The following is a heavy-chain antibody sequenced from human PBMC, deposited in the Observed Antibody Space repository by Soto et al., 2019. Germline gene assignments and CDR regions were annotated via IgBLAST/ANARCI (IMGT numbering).Heavy chain of an antibody. J-gene: IGHJ6*02. D-gene: IGHD2-15*01. CDR2: IWYDGSQK. CDR1: GFTFNTYG. Sequence: VQLLESGGGLVQPGGSLRLSCAASGFTFNTYGMHWVRQAPGKGLEWVAVIWYDGSQKYYADSVKGRFTISRDNSKNTMYLQMDSLRAEDTAVYYCARIDCTGGSCRPYAYYDMDVWGQGTTVTVS. V-gene: IGHV3-33*08. CDR3: ARIDCTGGSCRPYAYYDMDV.